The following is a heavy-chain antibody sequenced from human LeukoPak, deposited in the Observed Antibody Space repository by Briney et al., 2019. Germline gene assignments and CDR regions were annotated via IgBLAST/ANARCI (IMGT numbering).Heavy chain of an antibody. J-gene: IGHJ4*02. Sequence: ASVKVSCKASGGTFSSYAMSWVRQAPGQGLEWMGGIIPIFGTANYAQKFQGRVTITADKSTSTAYMELSSLRSEDTAVYYCARDYYGSGSYIYWGQGTLVTVSS. D-gene: IGHD3-10*01. CDR1: GGTFSSYA. V-gene: IGHV1-69*06. CDR2: IIPIFGTA. CDR3: ARDYYGSGSYIY.